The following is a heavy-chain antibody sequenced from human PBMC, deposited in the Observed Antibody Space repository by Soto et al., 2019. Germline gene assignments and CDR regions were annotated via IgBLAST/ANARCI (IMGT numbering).Heavy chain of an antibody. Sequence: GESLKISCAASGFPFTKAWMTWVRQAPGKGLEWVGRIRSKTNSETREYAATVKGRFTISRDDSKNMLYLEMNSLKIEDTGVYYCATDGFTGIVGIWGQGTMVTVSS. D-gene: IGHD3-22*01. CDR1: GFPFTKAW. J-gene: IGHJ3*02. CDR2: IRSKTNSETR. V-gene: IGHV3-15*01. CDR3: ATDGFTGIVGI.